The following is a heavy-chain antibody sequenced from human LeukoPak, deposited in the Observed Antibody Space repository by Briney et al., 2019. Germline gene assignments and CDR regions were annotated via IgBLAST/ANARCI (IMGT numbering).Heavy chain of an antibody. CDR1: GFTFSSYG. J-gene: IGHJ4*02. CDR3: ARDFITMVRGVIIRPFDY. CDR2: MSYDGSNK. V-gene: IGHV3-30*03. Sequence: GGSLRLSCAASGFTFSSYGMHWVRQAPGKGLEWVAVMSYDGSNKDYADSVKGRFTISRDNYKNTLYVQMNSLRAEDTAVYYCARDFITMVRGVIIRPFDYWGQGTLVTVSS. D-gene: IGHD3-10*01.